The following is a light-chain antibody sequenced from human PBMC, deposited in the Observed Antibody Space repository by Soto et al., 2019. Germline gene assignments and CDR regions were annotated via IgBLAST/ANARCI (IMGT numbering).Light chain of an antibody. CDR3: QQSYSTLPGT. Sequence: DIQMTQSPSSLSASVGDRVTITCRASQSISSYLNWYQQKPGKAPKLLIYAASSLQSGVPSRFSGSGSGTEFTLTISSLQPEDFATYYCQQSYSTLPGTFGQGTKLEIK. J-gene: IGKJ2*02. CDR1: QSISSY. V-gene: IGKV1-39*01. CDR2: AAS.